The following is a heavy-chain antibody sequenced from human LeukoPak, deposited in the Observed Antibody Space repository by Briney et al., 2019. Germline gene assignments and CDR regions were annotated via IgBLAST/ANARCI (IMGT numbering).Heavy chain of an antibody. D-gene: IGHD5-18*01. Sequence: PSETLSLTCTASGGSISSSPYYWGRLRQPPGKELEGIGSIYYSGNTHYNPSIESRVTISVDTSKNQFSLKLASVTAADTAIYYCAKGAGGFSYYNWFDPWGQGTLVTVSS. CDR3: AKGAGGFSYYNWFDP. J-gene: IGHJ5*02. CDR2: IYYSGNT. CDR1: GGSISSSPYY. V-gene: IGHV4-39*07.